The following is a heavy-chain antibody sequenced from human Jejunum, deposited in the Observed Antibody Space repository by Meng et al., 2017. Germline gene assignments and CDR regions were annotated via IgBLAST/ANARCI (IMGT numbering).Heavy chain of an antibody. CDR3: ARERWEYYESSGFDS. Sequence: QVQLQESGPGLVKPSQTLSLTCTVSGGSISGGDYYWSWIRQPPGKGLEWIGYIHYIGSAFFHPSFKSRAAISVDTSNNQFSLKLNSVTAGDTAAYYCARERWEYYESSGFDSWGQGTLVTVSS. D-gene: IGHD3-22*01. J-gene: IGHJ4*02. CDR2: IHYIGSA. CDR1: GGSISGGDYY. V-gene: IGHV4-30-4*01.